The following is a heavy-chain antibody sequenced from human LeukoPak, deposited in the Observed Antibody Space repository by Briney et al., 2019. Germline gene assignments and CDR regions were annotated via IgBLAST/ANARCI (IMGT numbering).Heavy chain of an antibody. V-gene: IGHV3-23*01. CDR1: GFTFSNYA. Sequence: GGSLRLSCAASGFTFSNYAMNWVRQAPGKGLEWVSGISGSGGSTYYADSVKGRFTISRDNSKNTLYLQMNSLRVEDTALYYCARSVPDYTRFDFWGQGALVTVSS. D-gene: IGHD4-11*01. CDR2: ISGSGGST. J-gene: IGHJ4*02. CDR3: ARSVPDYTRFDF.